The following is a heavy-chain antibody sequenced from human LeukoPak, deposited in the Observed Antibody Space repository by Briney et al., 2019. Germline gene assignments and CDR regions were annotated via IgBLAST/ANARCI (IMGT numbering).Heavy chain of an antibody. CDR3: ATVNCGGDCYSPSYFDY. CDR1: GLTFSSYS. V-gene: IGHV3-21*01. CDR2: ISSSSSYI. Sequence: GGSLRLSCAASGLTFSSYSMNWVRQAPGKGLEWVSSISSSSSYIYYADSVKGRFTISRANAKNSLYLQMNSLRAEDTAVYYCATVNCGGDCYSPSYFDYCGQGALVTVSS. J-gene: IGHJ4*02. D-gene: IGHD2-21*02.